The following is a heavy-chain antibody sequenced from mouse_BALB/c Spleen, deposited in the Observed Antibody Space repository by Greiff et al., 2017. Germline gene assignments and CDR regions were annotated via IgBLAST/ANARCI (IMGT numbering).Heavy chain of an antibody. CDR3: ARDLGWLTDYYAMDY. CDR1: GFSLTSYG. CDR2: IWAGGST. V-gene: IGHV2-9*02. J-gene: IGHJ4*01. D-gene: IGHD2-3*01. Sequence: VKLMESGPGLVAPSQSLSITCTVSGFSLTSYGVHWVRQPPGKGLEWLGVIWAGGSTNYNSALMSRLSISKDNSKSQVFLKMNSLQTDDTAMYYCARDLGWLTDYYAMDYWGQGTSVTVSS.